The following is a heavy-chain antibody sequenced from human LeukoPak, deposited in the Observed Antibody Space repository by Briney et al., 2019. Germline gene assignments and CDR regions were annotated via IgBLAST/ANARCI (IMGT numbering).Heavy chain of an antibody. Sequence: HPGGSLRLSCAASGFTFSNYAMSWVRQAPGKGLEWVSAITGSGGSTYYADSVKGRFTISRDNSKNTLSLQMNSLRAEDTAVYYCAKVKYSSGYEDDAFDIWGQGTMVTVSS. CDR3: AKVKYSSGYEDDAFDI. D-gene: IGHD3-22*01. CDR2: ITGSGGST. J-gene: IGHJ3*02. V-gene: IGHV3-23*01. CDR1: GFTFSNYA.